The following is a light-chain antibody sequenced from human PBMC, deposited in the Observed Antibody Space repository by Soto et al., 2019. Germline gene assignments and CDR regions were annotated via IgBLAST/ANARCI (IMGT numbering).Light chain of an antibody. CDR2: AAS. Sequence: DIQMTQSRASLSASVEDRVIITCRARQSISNHLNWYQQKPGKAPKLLIFAASSLQSGVPSRFSVGRSGPPFDLPIRCQQPEDFATHYVEPSYSSPPAFGQGTKVDIK. CDR1: QSISNH. V-gene: IGKV1-39*01. CDR3: EPSYSSPPA. J-gene: IGKJ1*01.